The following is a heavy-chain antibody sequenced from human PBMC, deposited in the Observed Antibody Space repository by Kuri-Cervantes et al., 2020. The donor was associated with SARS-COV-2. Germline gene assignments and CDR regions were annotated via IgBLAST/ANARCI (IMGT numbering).Heavy chain of an antibody. CDR2: IRWNSGSI. Sequence: GGSLRLSCAASGFTFDDYAMHWVRQAPGKGLEWVSGIRWNSGSIGYADSVKGRFTISRDNAKNSLYLQMNSLRAEDTAVYYCAREHCSSTSCYGLDYWGQGTLVTVSS. CDR1: GFTFDDYA. CDR3: AREHCSSTSCYGLDY. D-gene: IGHD2-2*01. J-gene: IGHJ4*02. V-gene: IGHV3-9*01.